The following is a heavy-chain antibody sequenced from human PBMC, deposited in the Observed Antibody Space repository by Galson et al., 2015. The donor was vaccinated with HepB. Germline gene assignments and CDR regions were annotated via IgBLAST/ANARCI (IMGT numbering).Heavy chain of an antibody. CDR3: TRHLDIVGATTGDY. Sequence: SLRLSCAASGFTFSGSAMHWVRQASGKGLEWVGRIRSKANSHATAYAASVKGRFTISRDDSKNTAYLQMNSLKTEDTAVYYCTRHLDIVGATTGDYWGQGTLVTVSS. D-gene: IGHD1-26*01. V-gene: IGHV3-73*01. J-gene: IGHJ4*02. CDR2: IRSKANSHAT. CDR1: GFTFSGSA.